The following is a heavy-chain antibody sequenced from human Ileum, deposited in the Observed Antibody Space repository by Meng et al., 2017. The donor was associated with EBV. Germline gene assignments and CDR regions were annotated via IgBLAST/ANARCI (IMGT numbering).Heavy chain of an antibody. CDR1: GYTFTSYY. Sequence: QVQLVQSGAEVKKPXXSXKVXCKASGYTFTSYYMHWVRQAPGQGLEWMGIINPSGGSTSYAQKFQGRVTMTRDTSTSTVYMELSSLTFDDTAVYFCARGRRNEPLFDYWGQGTLVTVSS. V-gene: IGHV1-46*01. D-gene: IGHD1-14*01. CDR2: INPSGGST. CDR3: ARGRRNEPLFDY. J-gene: IGHJ4*02.